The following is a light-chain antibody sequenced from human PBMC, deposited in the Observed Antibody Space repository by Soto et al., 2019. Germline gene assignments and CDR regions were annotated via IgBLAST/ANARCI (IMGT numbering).Light chain of an antibody. CDR2: DVS. CDR1: SSDVGGYNY. Sequence: QSALTQPASVSGSPGQSITISCTGTSSDVGGYNYVSWYQQHPGKAPKLMIYDVSNRPSGVSNRFSGSKSGNTASLTISGLQAEDEADYYCSSYTSILVVFGGGTKGDRP. J-gene: IGLJ2*01. CDR3: SSYTSILVV. V-gene: IGLV2-14*01.